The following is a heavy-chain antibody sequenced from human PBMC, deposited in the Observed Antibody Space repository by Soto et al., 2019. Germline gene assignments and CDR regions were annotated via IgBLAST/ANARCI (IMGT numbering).Heavy chain of an antibody. Sequence: GGSLRLSCAASGITFNNYGMHWVRQAPGKGLEWVAVISNDGNNYYYADSVKGRFTISRDNPKNTLNLQMNSLRPNDTAVYYCAKGYCGGDCSSRGTTFDSWGQGTLVTVSS. CDR3: AKGYCGGDCSSRGTTFDS. V-gene: IGHV3-30*18. CDR2: ISNDGNNY. J-gene: IGHJ4*02. CDR1: GITFNNYG. D-gene: IGHD2-21*02.